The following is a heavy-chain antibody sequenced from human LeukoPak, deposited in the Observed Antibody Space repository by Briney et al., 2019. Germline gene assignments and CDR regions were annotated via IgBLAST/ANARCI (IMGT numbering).Heavy chain of an antibody. CDR1: GFTFSSYA. V-gene: IGHV3-23*01. D-gene: IGHD3-22*01. CDR3: AKVVTGIVVGGVFHY. Sequence: GSLRLSCAASGFTFSSYAMSWVRQAPGKGLEWVSTISGSGGSTYYADSVKGRFTISRDNSKNTLYLQMNSLRAEDTAVYYCAKVVTGIVVGGVFHYWGQGTLVTVSS. J-gene: IGHJ4*02. CDR2: ISGSGGST.